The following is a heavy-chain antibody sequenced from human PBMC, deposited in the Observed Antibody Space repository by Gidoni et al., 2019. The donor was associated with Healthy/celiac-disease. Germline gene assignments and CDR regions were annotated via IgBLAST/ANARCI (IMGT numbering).Heavy chain of an antibody. J-gene: IGHJ3*02. Sequence: QVQLVESGGGVVQPGRSLRLSSAASGFTFSSYGMHWVRQSPGKGLEWVAVISYDGSNKYYADSVKGRFTISRDNSKNTLYLQMNSLRAEDTAVYYCAKDRGIGLGIENDAFDIWGQGTMVTVSS. CDR2: ISYDGSNK. V-gene: IGHV3-30*18. CDR3: AKDRGIGLGIENDAFDI. D-gene: IGHD7-27*01. CDR1: GFTFSSYG.